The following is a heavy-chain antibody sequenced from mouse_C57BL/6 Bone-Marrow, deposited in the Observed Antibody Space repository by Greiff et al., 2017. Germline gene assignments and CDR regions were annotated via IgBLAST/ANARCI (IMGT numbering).Heavy chain of an antibody. V-gene: IGHV5-17*01. CDR3: ARGRRGFAY. CDR2: ISSGSSTI. Sequence: DVMLVESGGGLVKPGGSLKLSCAASGFTFSDYGMHWVRQAPEKGLAWVAYISSGSSTIYYADTVTGRFTISRDNAKNTLFLQMTSLRSEDTAMYDCARGRRGFAYWGQGTLVTVSA. J-gene: IGHJ3*01. CDR1: GFTFSDYG.